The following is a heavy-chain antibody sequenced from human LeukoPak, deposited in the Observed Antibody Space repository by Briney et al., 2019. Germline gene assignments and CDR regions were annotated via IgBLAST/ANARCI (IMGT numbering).Heavy chain of an antibody. CDR3: ARREKYDFWFDP. CDR2: IIPIFGTA. Sequence: GASVKVSCKASGGTFSSYAISWVRQAPGQGLEWMGGIIPIFGTANYAQKFQGRVTITTDESTSTAYMELSSLRSEDTAVYYCARREKYDFWFDPWGQGTLVTVSS. D-gene: IGHD3-3*01. CDR1: GGTFSSYA. V-gene: IGHV1-69*05. J-gene: IGHJ5*02.